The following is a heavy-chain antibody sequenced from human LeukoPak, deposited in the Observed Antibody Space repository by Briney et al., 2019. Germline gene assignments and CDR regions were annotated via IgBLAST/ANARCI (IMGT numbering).Heavy chain of an antibody. CDR2: INQDGSEK. CDR3: ARLRYTYGKNFDY. Sequence: GGSLRLSCAASGFTFRAYWMSWVRQAPEKGLEWVANINQDGSEKDYVDSVKGRFTISRDNARNSLYLQMNTLRAEDTAVYFCARLRYTYGKNFDYWGQGALVTVSS. J-gene: IGHJ4*02. V-gene: IGHV3-7*01. CDR1: GFTFRAYW. D-gene: IGHD5-18*01.